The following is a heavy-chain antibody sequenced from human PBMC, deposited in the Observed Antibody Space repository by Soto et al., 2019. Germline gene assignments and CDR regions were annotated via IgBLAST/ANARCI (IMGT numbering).Heavy chain of an antibody. V-gene: IGHV1-69*02. Sequence: QVQLVQSGAEVKKPGSSVKVSCKASRGTFSSYTISWVRQAPGQGLEWMGRIIPILGIANYAQKFQGRVTITADKSTSTAYMELSSLRSEDTAVYYCARASSGSYYLDAFDIWGQGTMVTVSS. J-gene: IGHJ3*02. CDR2: IIPILGIA. D-gene: IGHD3-10*01. CDR1: RGTFSSYT. CDR3: ARASSGSYYLDAFDI.